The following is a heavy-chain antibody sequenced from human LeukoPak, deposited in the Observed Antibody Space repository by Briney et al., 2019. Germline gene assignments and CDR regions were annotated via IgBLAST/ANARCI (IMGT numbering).Heavy chain of an antibody. CDR2: IIPIFGIA. CDR1: GGTFSSYA. J-gene: IGHJ4*02. V-gene: IGHV1-69*04. CDR3: ARDFRGELPDY. D-gene: IGHD1-26*01. Sequence: SVNLSCKASGGTFSSYAISWVRQAPGQGLEWMGRIIPIFGIANYAQKFQGRVTITADKSTSTAYMELSSLRSEDTAVYYCARDFRGELPDYWGQGTLVTVSS.